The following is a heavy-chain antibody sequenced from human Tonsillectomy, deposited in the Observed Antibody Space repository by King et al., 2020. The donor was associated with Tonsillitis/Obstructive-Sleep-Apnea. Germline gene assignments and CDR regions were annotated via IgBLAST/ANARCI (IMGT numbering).Heavy chain of an antibody. D-gene: IGHD1-7*01. J-gene: IGHJ6*02. CDR3: AREVSPGSNFYYYGMDV. CDR2: IIPILGIT. CDR1: GGTVSSHA. Sequence: QLVQSGAEVKKPGSSVKVSCKASGGTVSSHAISWVRQAPGQGLEWMGGIIPILGITNYAQKFQGSVTITADKSASTAYMEVSSLRSEDTAVYYCAREVSPGSNFYYYGMDVWGQGTTVTVSS. V-gene: IGHV1-69*10.